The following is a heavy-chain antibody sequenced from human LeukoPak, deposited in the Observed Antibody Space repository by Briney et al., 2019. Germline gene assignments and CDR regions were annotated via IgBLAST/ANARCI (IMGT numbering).Heavy chain of an antibody. J-gene: IGHJ4*02. D-gene: IGHD3-3*01. CDR2: ISAYNGNT. CDR1: GYTFTSYG. Sequence: ASVKVSCKASGYTFTSYGISWVRQAPGQGLEWMGWISAYNGNTNYVQKLQGRVTMTTDTSTSTAYMELRSLRSDDTAVYYCASGNYYDFWSGYPNFDYWGQGTLVTVSS. CDR3: ASGNYYDFWSGYPNFDY. V-gene: IGHV1-18*01.